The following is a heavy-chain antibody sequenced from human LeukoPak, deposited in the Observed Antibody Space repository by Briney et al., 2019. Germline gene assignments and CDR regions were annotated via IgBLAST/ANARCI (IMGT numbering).Heavy chain of an antibody. CDR2: INPNSGGT. Sequence: ASVKVSCKASGYTFTGYYMHWVRQAPGQGLEWMGWINPNSGGTNYAQKFQGRVTMTRDTSINTAYMELSRLRSDDTAVYYCARGNVVVPAAIAYWGQGTLVTVSS. CDR1: GYTFTGYY. V-gene: IGHV1-2*02. D-gene: IGHD2-2*02. J-gene: IGHJ4*02. CDR3: ARGNVVVPAAIAY.